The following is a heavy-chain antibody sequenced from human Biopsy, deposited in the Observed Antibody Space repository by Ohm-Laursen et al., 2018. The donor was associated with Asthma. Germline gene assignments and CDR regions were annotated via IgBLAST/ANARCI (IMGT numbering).Heavy chain of an antibody. CDR1: GDAMSTSGSY. D-gene: IGHD7-27*01. V-gene: IGHV4-39*01. Sequence: GTLSLTCIVSGDAMSTSGSYWGWIRQSPGKGLEWMGSISYTGSAYHNPSLKSRVTISVDTSKNHFSLKLSSVTAADTAVYYCARHWDWGSFFDYWGQGTLVTVSS. CDR3: ARHWDWGSFFDY. J-gene: IGHJ4*02. CDR2: ISYTGSA.